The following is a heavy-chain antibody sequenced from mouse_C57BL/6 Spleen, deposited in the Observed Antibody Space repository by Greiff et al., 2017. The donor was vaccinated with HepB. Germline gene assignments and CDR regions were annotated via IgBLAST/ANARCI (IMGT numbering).Heavy chain of an antibody. Sequence: EVQLQESGPVLVKPGASVKMSCKASGYTFTDYYMNWVKQSHGKSLEWIGVINPYNGGTSYNQKCKGKATLTVDKSSSTAYMELHSLTSEDSAVYYCARRGVGAHYYAMDYWGQGPSVTVSS. J-gene: IGHJ4*01. CDR3: ARRGVGAHYYAMDY. CDR2: INPYNGGT. D-gene: IGHD1-1*01. V-gene: IGHV1-19*01. CDR1: GYTFTDYY.